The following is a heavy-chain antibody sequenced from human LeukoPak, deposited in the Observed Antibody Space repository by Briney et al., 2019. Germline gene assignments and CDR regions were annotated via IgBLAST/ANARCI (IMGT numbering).Heavy chain of an antibody. CDR1: GFGFSVYW. D-gene: IGHD5-18*01. V-gene: IGHV3-74*01. CDR3: ARVPTNSYGFGQ. J-gene: IGHJ4*02. Sequence: GGSLTLSCAASGFGFSVYWMHWVRPAPGKGLAWVAYINEDGTSDSHPDSAKGRFPISRDNAKKPLHLQINSLTVEVTAVYYCARVPTNSYGFGQWGQGSLVTVSS. CDR2: INEDGTSD.